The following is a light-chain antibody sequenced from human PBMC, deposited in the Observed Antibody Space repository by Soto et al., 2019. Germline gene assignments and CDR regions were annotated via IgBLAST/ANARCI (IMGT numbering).Light chain of an antibody. CDR2: DVD. V-gene: IGLV2-11*01. Sequence: QSALTQPRSVSGPPGQSVTISCTGTSSDVGGYNYVSWYQHHTGKAPKLMIYDVDKRPSGVPGRFSGSKSGNTASLTISGLQAEDEADYYCCSNAGSYPFVFGTGTKSPS. CDR3: CSNAGSYPFV. J-gene: IGLJ1*01. CDR1: SSDVGGYNY.